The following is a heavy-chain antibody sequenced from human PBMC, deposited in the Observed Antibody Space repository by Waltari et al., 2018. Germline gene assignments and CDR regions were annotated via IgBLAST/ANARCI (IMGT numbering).Heavy chain of an antibody. Sequence: QVQLVQSGAEVKKPGSSVKVSCKASGGTFSSYAISWVRQAPGQGLEWMGGTIPIFGTANYAQKFQGRVPITADESTSTAYMELSSLRSEDTAVYYCARGRYYDSSSGNWFDPWGQGTLVTVSS. V-gene: IGHV1-69*12. CDR1: GGTFSSYA. J-gene: IGHJ5*02. D-gene: IGHD3-22*01. CDR2: TIPIFGTA. CDR3: ARGRYYDSSSGNWFDP.